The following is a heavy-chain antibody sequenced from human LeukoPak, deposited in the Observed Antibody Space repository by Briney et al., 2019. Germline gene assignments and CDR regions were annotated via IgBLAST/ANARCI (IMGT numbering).Heavy chain of an antibody. CDR3: ARGGFGELY. Sequence: GGSLRLSCAASGXTFSSYSMNWVRQAPGKGLEWVSSISSTSTYIYYADSVKGRFTISRDNAKNSLYLQVNSLRAEDTAVYYCARGGFGELYWGQGTLVTVSS. J-gene: IGHJ4*02. V-gene: IGHV3-21*01. CDR1: GXTFSSYS. CDR2: ISSTSTYI. D-gene: IGHD3-10*01.